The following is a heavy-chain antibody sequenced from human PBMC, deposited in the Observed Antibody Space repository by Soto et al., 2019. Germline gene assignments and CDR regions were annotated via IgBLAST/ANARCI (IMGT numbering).Heavy chain of an antibody. CDR1: GFTFDDYA. CDR2: ISWNSGSI. V-gene: IGHV3-9*01. J-gene: IGHJ3*02. D-gene: IGHD3-22*01. Sequence: PGGSLRLSCAASGFTFDDYAMHWVRQAPGKGLEWVSGISWNSGSIGYADSVKGRFTISRDNAKNSLYLQMNSLRAEDTALYYCAKDMSYYYDSSGPGDAFDIWGQGTMVTVSS. CDR3: AKDMSYYYDSSGPGDAFDI.